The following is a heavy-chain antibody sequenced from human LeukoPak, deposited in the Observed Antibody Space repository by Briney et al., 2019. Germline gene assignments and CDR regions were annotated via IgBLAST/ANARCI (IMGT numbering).Heavy chain of an antibody. J-gene: IGHJ4*02. V-gene: IGHV4-59*01. CDR1: GGSISSYY. CDR3: ASYGGKGAYFDY. Sequence: SETLSLTCTVSGGSISSYYWNWIRQPPGKGLEWIGYVFYSGSTNYNPSLKSRVTISVDTSKNQFSLKLSSVTAADTAVYFCASYGGKGAYFDYWGQGILVTVPS. D-gene: IGHD4-23*01. CDR2: VFYSGST.